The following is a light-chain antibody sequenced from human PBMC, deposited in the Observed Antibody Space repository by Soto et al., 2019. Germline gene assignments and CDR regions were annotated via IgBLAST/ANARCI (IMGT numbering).Light chain of an antibody. CDR2: GAS. V-gene: IGKV3-20*01. Sequence: EIVLTQSPGTLSLSPGERATLSCRSSQSVSSSYLAWYQQKPGQAPRLIIYGASSRATGIPDRFRGSGSGTDFTLTISRLEPEDFAVYYGQQYGSSPWTFGQGNKVEIK. J-gene: IGKJ1*01. CDR3: QQYGSSPWT. CDR1: QSVSSSY.